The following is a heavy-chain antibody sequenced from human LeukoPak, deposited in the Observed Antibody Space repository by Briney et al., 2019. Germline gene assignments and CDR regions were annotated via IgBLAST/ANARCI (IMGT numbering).Heavy chain of an antibody. Sequence: PGGSLRLSCAASGFTFSNAWMSWVRQAPGKGLEWVGRIKSKTHGETTDYAAPVKARFTISRDDSKNTLYLQMNSLQTEDTAIYYCTPEYSTNAFDIWGQGTMVTVSS. CDR3: TPEYSTNAFDI. V-gene: IGHV3-15*01. CDR1: GFTFSNAW. CDR2: IKSKTHGETT. D-gene: IGHD1-26*01. J-gene: IGHJ3*02.